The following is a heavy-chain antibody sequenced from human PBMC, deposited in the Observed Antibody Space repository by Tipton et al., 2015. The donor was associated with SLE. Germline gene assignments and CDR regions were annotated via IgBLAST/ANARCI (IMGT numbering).Heavy chain of an antibody. V-gene: IGHV4-39*01. CDR3: ARTSTYYDFWSGSYYYYYYMDV. J-gene: IGHJ6*03. D-gene: IGHD3-3*01. CDR1: GGSIRSSRYY. Sequence: LSLTCTVSGGSIRSSRYYWVWIRQPPGRGLEWIGGINHSGSNYYNPSLKSLVTISVDTSKNQFSLKLSSVTAADTAVYYCARTSTYYDFWSGSYYYYYYMDVWGKGTTVTVSS. CDR2: INHSGSN.